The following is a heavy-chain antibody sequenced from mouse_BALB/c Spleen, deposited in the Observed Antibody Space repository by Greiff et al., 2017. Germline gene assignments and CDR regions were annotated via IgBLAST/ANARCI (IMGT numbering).Heavy chain of an antibody. V-gene: IGHV2-9*02. CDR2: IWAGGST. Sequence: VKVVESGPGLVAPSQSLSITCTVSGFSLTSYGVHWVRQPPGQGLEWLGGIWAGGSTNYNSALMSRLSISKDNSKSQVFLNVHSLQTDDTARYYCARDRGGWGQGTLVTVSA. J-gene: IGHJ3*02. CDR3: ARDRGG. CDR1: GFSLTSYG.